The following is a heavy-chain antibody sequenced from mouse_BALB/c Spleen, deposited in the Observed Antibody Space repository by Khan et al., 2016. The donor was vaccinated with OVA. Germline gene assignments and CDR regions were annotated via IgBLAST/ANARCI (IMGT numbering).Heavy chain of an antibody. CDR3: ARLAYYYDSEGFAY. D-gene: IGHD1-1*01. CDR1: GFTFSTYG. J-gene: IGHJ3*01. V-gene: IGHV5-6*01. Sequence: EVELVESGGDLVKPGGSLNLSCAASGFTFSTYGMSWVRQTPDKRLEWVATISTGGSYTHYPDSVKGRFTISRDNAKNTLYLQMSSLKSEDTAMFYCARLAYYYDSEGFAYWGQGTLVTVSA. CDR2: ISTGGSYT.